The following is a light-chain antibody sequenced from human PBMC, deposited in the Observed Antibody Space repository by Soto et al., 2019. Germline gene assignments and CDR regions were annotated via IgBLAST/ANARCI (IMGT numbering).Light chain of an antibody. CDR1: QSVSSY. V-gene: IGKV3-11*01. CDR2: DAS. J-gene: IGKJ4*01. Sequence: EIVLTQSPATPSLSPGERATLSCRASQSVSSYLAWYQQKPGQAPRLLIYDASNRATGIPARFSGSGSGTDFTLTISGLEPEDFAVYYCQQRSNWPPIFGGGTKVEIK. CDR3: QQRSNWPPI.